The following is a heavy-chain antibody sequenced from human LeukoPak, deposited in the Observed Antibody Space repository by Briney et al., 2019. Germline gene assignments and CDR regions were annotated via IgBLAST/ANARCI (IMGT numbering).Heavy chain of an antibody. CDR1: AASFISSSHH. Sequence: SETLSLTCTVSAASFISSSHHWGWIRQSPGKGLEWIGEINHSGSTNYNPSLKSRVTISIDTSKNQFSLKLSSVTAADTAVYYCARGSYKWLRSPYDYWGQGTLVTVSS. J-gene: IGHJ4*02. V-gene: IGHV4-39*07. D-gene: IGHD5-12*01. CDR3: ARGSYKWLRSPYDY. CDR2: INHSGST.